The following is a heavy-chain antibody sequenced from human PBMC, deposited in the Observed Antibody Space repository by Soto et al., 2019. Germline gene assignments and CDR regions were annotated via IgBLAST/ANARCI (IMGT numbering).Heavy chain of an antibody. CDR3: AKNLPPNYYDSSGSLGY. Sequence: HPGGSLRLSCAASGFTVSSNYKSWVRQAPGQGLEWVSVIYSGGSTYYADSVKGRFTISRDNSKNTLYLQMNSLRAEDTAVYYCAKNLPPNYYDSSGSLGYWGQGALVTVSS. CDR1: GFTVSSNY. J-gene: IGHJ4*02. D-gene: IGHD3-22*01. V-gene: IGHV3-53*01. CDR2: IYSGGST.